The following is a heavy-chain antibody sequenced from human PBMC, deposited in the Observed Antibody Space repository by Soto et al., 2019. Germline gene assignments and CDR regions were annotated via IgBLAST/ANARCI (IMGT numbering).Heavy chain of an antibody. V-gene: IGHV3-74*01. J-gene: IGHJ4*02. CDR3: ARGGLYYYDSCDY. CDR1: GFTFSSYW. D-gene: IGHD3-22*01. CDR2: INIDGSSK. Sequence: GGSLRLSCAASGFTFSSYWVHWVRQPPGKGLVWVSRINIDGSSKTYADPVKGRFTISRDNAKNTVYLQMNRLRAEDSAIYYCARGGLYYYDSCDYWGLGTLVTVSS.